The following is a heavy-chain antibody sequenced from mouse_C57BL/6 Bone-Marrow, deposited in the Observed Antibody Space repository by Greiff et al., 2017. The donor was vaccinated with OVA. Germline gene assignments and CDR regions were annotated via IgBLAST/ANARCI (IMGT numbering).Heavy chain of an antibody. V-gene: IGHV1-85*01. Sequence: QVHVKQSGPELVKPGASVKLSCKASGYTFTSYEINWVKQRPGQGLEWIGWIYPRDGSTKYNEKFKGKATLNVDTSSNTAYMELHILTSEDSAVYVCARRGFITTVVEDGYYFDYWGQGTTLTVAS. CDR3: ARRGFITTVVEDGYYFDY. D-gene: IGHD1-1*01. CDR1: GYTFTSYE. J-gene: IGHJ2*01. CDR2: IYPRDGST.